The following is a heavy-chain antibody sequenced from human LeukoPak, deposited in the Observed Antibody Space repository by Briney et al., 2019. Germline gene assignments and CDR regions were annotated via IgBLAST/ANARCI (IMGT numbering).Heavy chain of an antibody. Sequence: SETLSLTCTVSGGSISSGDYYWSWIRQPPGKGLEWIGYIYYSGSTYYNPSLKSRVTISVDTSKNQFPLKLSSVTAADTAVYYCARDDIDSSGYYYDYWGQGTLVTVSS. CDR2: IYYSGST. CDR1: GGSISSGDYY. CDR3: ARDDIDSSGYYYDY. D-gene: IGHD3-22*01. V-gene: IGHV4-30-4*01. J-gene: IGHJ4*02.